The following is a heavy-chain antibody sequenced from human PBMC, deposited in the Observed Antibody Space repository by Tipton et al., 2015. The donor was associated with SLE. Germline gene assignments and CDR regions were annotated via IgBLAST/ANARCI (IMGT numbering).Heavy chain of an antibody. Sequence: SLRLSCAASGFTVSSDYMSWVRQAPGKGLEWVSVIYSGGSTYYADSVKGRFTISRHNSKNTLYLQMNSLRAEDTAVYYCARGTGGDGPYYFDYWGQGTLVTVSS. CDR2: IYSGGST. J-gene: IGHJ4*02. V-gene: IGHV3-53*04. CDR1: GFTVSSDY. D-gene: IGHD2-21*02. CDR3: ARGTGGDGPYYFDY.